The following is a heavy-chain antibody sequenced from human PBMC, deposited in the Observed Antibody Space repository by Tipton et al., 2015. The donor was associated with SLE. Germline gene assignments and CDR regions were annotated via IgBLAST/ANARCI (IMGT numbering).Heavy chain of an antibody. CDR2: INPNSRGT. D-gene: IGHD5-24*01. CDR1: GYTFTGYY. Sequence: QLAQSGAEVKKPGASVKVSCKASGYTFTGYYIHWVRQAPGQGLEWMGWINPNSRGTNYAQRFQGRVAMSSDSSISTAYMELSSLRSDDTAVYYCAGGRDGYNTPLDFWGQGTLVTVSS. J-gene: IGHJ4*02. V-gene: IGHV1-2*02. CDR3: AGGRDGYNTPLDF.